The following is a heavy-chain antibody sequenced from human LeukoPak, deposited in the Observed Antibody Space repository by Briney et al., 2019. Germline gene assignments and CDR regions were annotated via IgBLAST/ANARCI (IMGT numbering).Heavy chain of an antibody. D-gene: IGHD6-13*01. CDR2: TWYDGSSK. J-gene: IGHJ4*02. CDR3: ARAYSSSWLYDY. Sequence: GGSLRLSCAASGFTFSNYGMHWVRQAPGKGLEWVAVTWYDGSSKYSADSVKGRFTISRDNSKNTLYLQMNSLRAEDTAVYYCARAYSSSWLYDYWGQGTLVTVSS. V-gene: IGHV3-33*01. CDR1: GFTFSNYG.